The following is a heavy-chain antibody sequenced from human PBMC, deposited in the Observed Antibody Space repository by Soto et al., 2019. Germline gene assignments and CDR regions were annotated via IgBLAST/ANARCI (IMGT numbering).Heavy chain of an antibody. V-gene: IGHV3-23*01. CDR2: ICGSGGST. Sequence: EVQLLESGGGVMQPGGSLSLSCAASGFTFNSYSMSWVRQAPGKGLEWVSAICGSGGSTYYADSVKGRFTISRDNSKNTLFLQMNTLRVEDTAVYYCAREPKSKGWFDPWGQGTLVTVSS. CDR3: AREPKSKGWFDP. J-gene: IGHJ5*02. CDR1: GFTFNSYS. D-gene: IGHD1-26*01.